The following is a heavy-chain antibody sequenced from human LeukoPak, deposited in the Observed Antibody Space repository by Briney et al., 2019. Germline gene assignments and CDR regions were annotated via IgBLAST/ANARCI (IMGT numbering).Heavy chain of an antibody. J-gene: IGHJ4*02. D-gene: IGHD2-15*01. Sequence: GGSLGLPCATWTETGRANCRERVYQAQGKGLEWGRVIYSGGSTYYADSVKDRFTISRDNSKNTVYFQMNSLRAEDTAVYYCARADRALDYWGPGTLVTVSS. CDR2: IYSGGST. CDR3: ARADRALDY. V-gene: IGHV3-66*01. CDR1: TETGRANC.